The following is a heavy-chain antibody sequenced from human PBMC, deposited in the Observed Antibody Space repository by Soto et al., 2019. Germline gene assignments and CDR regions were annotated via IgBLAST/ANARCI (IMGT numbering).Heavy chain of an antibody. J-gene: IGHJ4*02. V-gene: IGHV4-38-2*02. CDR3: VRDYSGSSFDY. CDR2: MYHSGST. D-gene: IGHD1-26*01. Sequence: SETLSLTCAVSGYSISSGYYWGWIRQPPGKGLEWIGSMYHSGSTDYNPSLKSRITISVDTSKNQFSLKLRSAAAADTAVYYCVRDYSGSSFDYWGQGTLVTVSS. CDR1: GYSISSGYY.